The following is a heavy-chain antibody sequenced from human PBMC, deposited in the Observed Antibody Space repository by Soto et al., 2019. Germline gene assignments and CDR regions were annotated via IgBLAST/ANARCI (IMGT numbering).Heavy chain of an antibody. V-gene: IGHV1-2*02. CDR2: INPNTGGT. CDR3: ATQTGTVPNFADH. CDR1: GYTFTDFY. D-gene: IGHD1-1*01. J-gene: IGHJ4*02. Sequence: QVQLVQSGAEVKKPGASVMVSCKTSGYTFTDFYINWVRQAPGQGLEWVGWINPNTGGTKPSQRFQGRVTLTRDKSITTAYMELTRLTSEDTAVYFCATQTGTVPNFADHWGQGTLVTVSS.